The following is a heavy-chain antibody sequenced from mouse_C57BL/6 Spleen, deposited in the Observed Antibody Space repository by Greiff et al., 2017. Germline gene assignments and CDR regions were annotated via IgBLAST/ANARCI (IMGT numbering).Heavy chain of an antibody. CDR2: ISGGGGNT. Sequence: EVQGVESGGGLVKPGGSLKLSCAASGFTFSSYTMSWVRQTPEKRLEWVATISGGGGNTYYPDSVKGRFTISRDNAKNTLYLQMSSLRSEDTALYYCARHVILRSYWYFDVWGTGTTVTVSS. CDR1: GFTFSSYT. V-gene: IGHV5-9*01. D-gene: IGHD1-1*01. CDR3: ARHVILRSYWYFDV. J-gene: IGHJ1*03.